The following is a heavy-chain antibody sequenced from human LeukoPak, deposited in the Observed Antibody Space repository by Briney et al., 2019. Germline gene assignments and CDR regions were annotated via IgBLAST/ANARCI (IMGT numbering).Heavy chain of an antibody. Sequence: SVKVSCKASGGTFSSYAISWVRQAPGQGLEWMGGIIPIFGTANYAQKFQGRVTITADESTSTAYMELSSLRSEDTAVYYCARAESGSYGTYHFDYWGQGTLVTVSS. CDR1: GGTFSSYA. J-gene: IGHJ4*02. D-gene: IGHD1-26*01. V-gene: IGHV1-69*01. CDR2: IIPIFGTA. CDR3: ARAESGSYGTYHFDY.